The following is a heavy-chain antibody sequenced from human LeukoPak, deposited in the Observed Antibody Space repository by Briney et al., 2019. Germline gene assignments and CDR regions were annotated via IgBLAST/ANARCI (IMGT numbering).Heavy chain of an antibody. D-gene: IGHD3-9*01. Sequence: GRSLRLSCAASGFTLSSYGMHWVRQAPGKGLEWVAVISYDGSNKYYADSVRGRFTISRDNSKNTLYLQMNSLRAEDTAVYYCAKGQSPSDILTGYNYWGQGTLVTVSS. CDR2: ISYDGSNK. CDR3: AKGQSPSDILTGYNY. V-gene: IGHV3-30*18. J-gene: IGHJ4*02. CDR1: GFTLSSYG.